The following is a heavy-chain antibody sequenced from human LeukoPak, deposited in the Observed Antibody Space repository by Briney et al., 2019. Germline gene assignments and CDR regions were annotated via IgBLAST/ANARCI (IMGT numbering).Heavy chain of an antibody. J-gene: IGHJ5*02. Sequence: PSETLSLTCAVSGYSITSGFSWGWIRQPPGKGLEWIGTISHSGTTDYKSTLKSRLTISMDTSKNLFSLRLTSVTAADTAVYYCAREGAVPGIDHWGQGTLVTVSS. CDR1: GYSITSGFS. CDR3: AREGAVPGIDH. V-gene: IGHV4-38-2*02. D-gene: IGHD3-16*01. CDR2: ISHSGTT.